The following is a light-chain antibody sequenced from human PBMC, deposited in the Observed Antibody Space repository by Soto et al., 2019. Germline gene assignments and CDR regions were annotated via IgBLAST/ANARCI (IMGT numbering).Light chain of an antibody. CDR2: AVS. V-gene: IGLV2-14*01. Sequence: QSVLTQPASVSGSPGQSITISCTGTSSDVGGYNYVSWYQQHPGKAPKLMIYAVSNRPSGVSNRFSGSKSGNTASLTISGLQAEEEADYYCSSYTSSSTHVVFGGGTKLTVL. CDR1: SSDVGGYNY. J-gene: IGLJ2*01. CDR3: SSYTSSSTHVV.